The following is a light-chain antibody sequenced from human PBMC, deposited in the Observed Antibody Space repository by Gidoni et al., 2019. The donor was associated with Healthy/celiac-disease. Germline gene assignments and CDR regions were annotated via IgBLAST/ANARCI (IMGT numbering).Light chain of an antibody. V-gene: IGKV1-39*01. CDR2: AAS. Sequence: DIQMTKSPSSLSASVGDRVTITCRASQSISSYLNWYQQKPGKAPKLLIYAASSLQSGVPSRFSGSGSGTDFTLTISSLQPEDFATYYCQQSYSTLGTFGQGDQGGNQT. J-gene: IGKJ1*01. CDR1: QSISSY. CDR3: QQSYSTLGT.